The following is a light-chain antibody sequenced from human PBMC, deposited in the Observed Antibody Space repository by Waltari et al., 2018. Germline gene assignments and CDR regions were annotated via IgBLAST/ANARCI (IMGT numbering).Light chain of an antibody. Sequence: QSALTQPASVSGSPGQSITISCTGTSSDVGRYKLVSWYQQYPGKAPKLIIYEVSKIPSGVCDRFSGSKAANSASLTISGLQDEDEADYYCCSFAFSSTTSVIFGGGTKLAVL. CDR3: CSFAFSSTTSVI. V-gene: IGLV2-23*02. CDR2: EVS. J-gene: IGLJ2*01. CDR1: SSDVGRYKL.